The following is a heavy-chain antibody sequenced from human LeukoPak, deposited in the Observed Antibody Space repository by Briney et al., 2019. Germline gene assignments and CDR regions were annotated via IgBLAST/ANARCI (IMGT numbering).Heavy chain of an antibody. Sequence: PGRSLRLSCAASGFTFDDYAMHWVRQAPGKGLEWVSGISWNSGSIGYADSVKGRFTISRDNAKNSLYLQMNSLRAEDTAVYYCASTNYGSGSYRYWGQGTLVTVSS. CDR2: ISWNSGSI. J-gene: IGHJ4*02. V-gene: IGHV3-9*01. D-gene: IGHD3-10*01. CDR3: ASTNYGSGSYRY. CDR1: GFTFDDYA.